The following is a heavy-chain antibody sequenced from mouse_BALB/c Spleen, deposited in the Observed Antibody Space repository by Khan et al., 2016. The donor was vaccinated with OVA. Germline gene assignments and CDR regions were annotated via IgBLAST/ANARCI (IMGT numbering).Heavy chain of an antibody. Sequence: QIQLVQSGPELKKPGETVRISCKASGYTFTTAGIQWVQKMPGKGLKWIGWINTHSGVPKYAEDFKGRFAFSLETSASTAYLRITNLKNEDTATYFCARGGAAYYRNDGGAMDYWGQGTSVTVSS. CDR1: GYTFTTAG. J-gene: IGHJ4*01. CDR3: ARGGAAYYRNDGGAMDY. D-gene: IGHD2-14*01. CDR2: INTHSGVP. V-gene: IGHV9-4*02.